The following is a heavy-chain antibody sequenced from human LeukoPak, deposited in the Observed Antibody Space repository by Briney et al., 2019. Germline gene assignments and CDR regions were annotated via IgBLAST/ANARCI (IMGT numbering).Heavy chain of an antibody. V-gene: IGHV3-49*04. Sequence: GGSPRLSCTASGFTFGDYAMSWVRQAPGKGLEWVGFIRSKAYGGTTEYAASVKGRFTISRDDSKSIAYLQMNSLKTEDTAVYYCTRLNTPVTTHDYWGQGTLVTVSS. CDR2: IRSKAYGGTT. CDR1: GFTFGDYA. CDR3: TRLNTPVTTHDY. J-gene: IGHJ4*02. D-gene: IGHD4-17*01.